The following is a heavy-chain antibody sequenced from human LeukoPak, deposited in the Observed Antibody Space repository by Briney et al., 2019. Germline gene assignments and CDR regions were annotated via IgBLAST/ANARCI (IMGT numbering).Heavy chain of an antibody. J-gene: IGHJ6*02. D-gene: IGHD3-3*01. V-gene: IGHV5-51*01. Sequence: GESLKISCKGSGYSFTSYWIGWVRQLPAEGLVWMGIIYPGDSDTTYSPSFQGQVTISADKSISTAYLQWSSLKASDTAMYYCARQRTIFGVASPNDYYYGMDVWGQGTTVTVSS. CDR1: GYSFTSYW. CDR2: IYPGDSDT. CDR3: ARQRTIFGVASPNDYYYGMDV.